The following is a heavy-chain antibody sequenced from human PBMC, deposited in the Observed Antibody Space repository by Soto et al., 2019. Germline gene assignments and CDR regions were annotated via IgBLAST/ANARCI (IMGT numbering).Heavy chain of an antibody. CDR3: AREYSGCDPYGMDV. CDR2: IDPIDSST. J-gene: IGHJ6*02. CDR1: AYIFTNFW. D-gene: IGHD5-12*01. V-gene: IGHV5-10-1*01. Sequence: PGESLKISCDASAYIFTNFWIIWVRQLPGKGLEYMGRIDPIDSSTNYSPSFQGHVTISADTSISTAYLQWASLTASDTAMYFCAREYSGCDPYGMDVWGQGTTVTVSS.